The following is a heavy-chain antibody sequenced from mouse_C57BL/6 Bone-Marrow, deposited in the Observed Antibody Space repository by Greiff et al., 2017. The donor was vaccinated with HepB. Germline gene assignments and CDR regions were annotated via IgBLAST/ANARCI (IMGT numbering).Heavy chain of an antibody. V-gene: IGHV14-3*01. CDR1: GFNIKNTY. J-gene: IGHJ3*01. D-gene: IGHD3-2*02. CDR2: IDPANGNT. CDR3: ARGTAQARGWFAY. Sequence: EVQLQQSVAELVRPGASVKLSCTASGFNIKNTYMHWVKQRPEQGLEWIGRIDPANGNTKYAPKFPGKATITADTSSNTAYLQLSSLTSEDTAIYYCARGTAQARGWFAYWGQGTLVTVSA.